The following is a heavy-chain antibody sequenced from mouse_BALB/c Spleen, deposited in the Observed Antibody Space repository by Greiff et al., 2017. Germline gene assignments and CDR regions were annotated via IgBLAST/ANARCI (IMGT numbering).Heavy chain of an antibody. V-gene: IGHV3-2*02. D-gene: IGHD2-1*01. CDR1: GYSITSDYA. CDR2: ISYSGST. J-gene: IGHJ4*01. CDR3: AFYYGNYEDAMDY. Sequence: EVKLQESGPGLVKPSQSLSLTCTVTGYSITSDYAWNWIRQFPGNKLEWMGYISYSGSTSYNPSLKSRISITRDTSKNQFFLQLNSVTTEDTATYYCAFYYGNYEDAMDYWGQGTSVTVSS.